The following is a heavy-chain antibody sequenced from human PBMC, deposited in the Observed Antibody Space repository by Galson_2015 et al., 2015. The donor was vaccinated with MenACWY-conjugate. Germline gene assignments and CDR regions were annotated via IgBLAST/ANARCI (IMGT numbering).Heavy chain of an antibody. V-gene: IGHV1-69*04. J-gene: IGHJ4*02. CDR1: GGTFSSYA. CDR2: IIPILGIA. CDR3: ASGLYSYGPVNVYY. D-gene: IGHD5-18*01. Sequence: SVKVSCKASGGTFSSYAISWVRQAPGQGLEWMGRIIPILGIANYAQKFQGRVTITADKSTSTAYMELSSLRSEDTAVYYCASGLYSYGPVNVYYWGQGTLVTVSA.